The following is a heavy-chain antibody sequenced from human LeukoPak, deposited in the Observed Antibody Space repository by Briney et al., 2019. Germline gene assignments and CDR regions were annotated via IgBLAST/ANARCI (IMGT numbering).Heavy chain of an antibody. D-gene: IGHD1-1*01. J-gene: IGHJ6*04. Sequence: SQTLSLTYAISGDSVSINSANWNWIRQSPSRGLEWLGSTYYRSKWYNDYAVSVKSRITNNADTSKNQLSLQLNSVTPEDTAVYYCARVATGAPRYYYGMDVWGKGTTVTVSS. CDR3: ARVATGAPRYYYGMDV. CDR1: GDSVSINSAN. V-gene: IGHV6-1*01. CDR2: TYYRSKWYN.